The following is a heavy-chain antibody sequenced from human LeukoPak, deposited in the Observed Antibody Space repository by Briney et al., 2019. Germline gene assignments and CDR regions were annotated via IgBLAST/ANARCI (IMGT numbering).Heavy chain of an antibody. CDR1: GFTFSSYD. J-gene: IGHJ6*02. V-gene: IGHV3-13*01. Sequence: GGSLRLSCAASGFTFSSYDMHWVRQATGKGLEWVSAIGTAGDTYYPGSVKGRFTISRENAKNSLYLQMNSLRAGDTAVYYCARGEGIAAAGPYGGYYGMDVWGQGTTVTVSS. D-gene: IGHD6-13*01. CDR2: IGTAGDT. CDR3: ARGEGIAAAGPYGGYYGMDV.